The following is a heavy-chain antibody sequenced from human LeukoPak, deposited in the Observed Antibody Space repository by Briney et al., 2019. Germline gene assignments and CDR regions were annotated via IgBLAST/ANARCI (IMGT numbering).Heavy chain of an antibody. CDR3: ARRNGYNAGALDFDY. CDR2: ISPGDSDT. Sequence: MSGESPKISCKGSGYIFTSYWIGWVRQMPGKGLEWMGIISPGDSDTAYSPSFQGQVTISADKSINTAYLRWSSLKASDTAMYYCARRNGYNAGALDFDYWGQGTQVTVSS. D-gene: IGHD5-24*01. V-gene: IGHV5-51*01. J-gene: IGHJ4*02. CDR1: GYIFTSYW.